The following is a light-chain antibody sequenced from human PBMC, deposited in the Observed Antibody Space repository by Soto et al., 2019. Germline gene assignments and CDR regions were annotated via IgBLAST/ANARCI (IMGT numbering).Light chain of an antibody. V-gene: IGKV3-11*01. CDR3: QQRSKWRT. J-gene: IGKJ1*01. CDR1: QSVSSD. Sequence: IVMPQSPATLSVSPGVRAPLSCRASQSVSSDLAWYHQKPGQAPRLLIYDASKRATGIPARFSGSGFGTDFTLTISSLEPEDFAVYYCQQRSKWRTFGQGTKVDIK. CDR2: DAS.